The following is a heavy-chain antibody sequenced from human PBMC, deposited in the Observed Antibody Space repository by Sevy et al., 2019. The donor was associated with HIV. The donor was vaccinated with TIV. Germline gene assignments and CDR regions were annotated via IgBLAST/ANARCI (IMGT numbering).Heavy chain of an antibody. Sequence: GGSLRLSCAASGFTFSSYAMSWVRQAPGKGLEWVSAISGSGGSTYYADSVKGRFTISRDNSKNTLYLQMNRPRAVDTGVYYCAKVQFGYSSGWYGLSDYWGQGTLVTVSS. J-gene: IGHJ4*02. D-gene: IGHD6-19*01. CDR1: GFTFSSYA. CDR2: ISGSGGST. CDR3: AKVQFGYSSGWYGLSDY. V-gene: IGHV3-23*01.